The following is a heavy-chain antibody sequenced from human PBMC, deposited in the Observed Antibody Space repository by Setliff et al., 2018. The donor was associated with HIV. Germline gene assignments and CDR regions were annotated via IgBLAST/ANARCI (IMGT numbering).Heavy chain of an antibody. J-gene: IGHJ3*02. V-gene: IGHV1-18*01. CDR2: ISAYNGNT. Sequence: ASVKVSCKASGYTFTSYGISWVRQAPGQGLEWMGWISAYNGNTNYAQKLQGRVTMTTDTSTSTAYMELRSLRSDDTAVYYCERDFVITMIVVDRDAFDIWGQGTMVTVSS. D-gene: IGHD3-22*01. CDR3: ERDFVITMIVVDRDAFDI. CDR1: GYTFTSYG.